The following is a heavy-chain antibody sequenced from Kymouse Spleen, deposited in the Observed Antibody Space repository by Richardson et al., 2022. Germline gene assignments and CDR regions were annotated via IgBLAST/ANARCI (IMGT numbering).Heavy chain of an antibody. Sequence: QLQLQESGPGLVKPSETLSLTCTVSGGSISSSSYYWGWIRQPPGKGLEWIGSIYYSGSTYYNPSLKSRVTISVDTSKNQFSLKLSSVTAADTAVYYCARRQYNWNYDFDYWGQGTLVTVSS. J-gene: IGHJ4*02. D-gene: IGHD1-7*01. CDR2: IYYSGST. V-gene: IGHV4-39*01. CDR3: ARRQYNWNYDFDY. CDR1: GGSISSSSYY.